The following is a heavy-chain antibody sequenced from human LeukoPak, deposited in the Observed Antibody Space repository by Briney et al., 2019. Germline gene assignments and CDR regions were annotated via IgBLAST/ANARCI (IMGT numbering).Heavy chain of an antibody. D-gene: IGHD3-10*01. CDR2: IYYSGTT. Sequence: PSQTLSLTCAVSGVSISSGGYSWNWIRQPPGKVREWIGYIYYSGTTYYNPSLKSRVTISIDKSKNEFSLKLTSVTAADTAVYYCARTMVRGIIIQNYFDYWGQGILVTVSS. CDR3: ARTMVRGIIIQNYFDY. CDR1: GVSISSGGYS. V-gene: IGHV4-30-4*07. J-gene: IGHJ4*02.